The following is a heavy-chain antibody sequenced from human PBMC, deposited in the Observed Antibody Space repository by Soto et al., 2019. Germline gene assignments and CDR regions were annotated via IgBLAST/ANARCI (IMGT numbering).Heavy chain of an antibody. CDR3: ARDFYDILTGYPFTYFDY. CDR2: IKQDGSEK. D-gene: IGHD3-9*01. V-gene: IGHV3-7*01. CDR1: GFTFSSYW. Sequence: EVQLVESGGGLVQPGGSLRLSCAASGFTFSSYWMSWVRQAPGKGLEWVTNIKQDGSEKYYVDSVKGRFTISGDNAKNSLYLQMNSLRAEDTAVYYCARDFYDILTGYPFTYFDYWGQGTLVTVSS. J-gene: IGHJ4*02.